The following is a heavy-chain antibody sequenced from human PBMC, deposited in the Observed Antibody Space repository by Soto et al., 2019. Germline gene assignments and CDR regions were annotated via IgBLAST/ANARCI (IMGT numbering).Heavy chain of an antibody. D-gene: IGHD5-18*01. CDR2: ISAYNGNT. CDR1: GYTFTSYG. J-gene: IGHJ4*02. Sequence: ASVNVSCKASGYTFTSYGISWVRQAPGQGLEWMGWISAYNGNTNYAQKLQGRVTMTTDTSTSTAYMELRSLRSDDTAVYYCARDRRGYSYGSPVGYWGQGTLVTVSS. CDR3: ARDRRGYSYGSPVGY. V-gene: IGHV1-18*01.